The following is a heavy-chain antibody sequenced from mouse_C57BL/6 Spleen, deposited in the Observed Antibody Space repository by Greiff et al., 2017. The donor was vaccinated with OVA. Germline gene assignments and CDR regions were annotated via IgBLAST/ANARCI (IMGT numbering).Heavy chain of an antibody. D-gene: IGHD2-1*01. J-gene: IGHJ4*01. V-gene: IGHV2-5*01. CDR3: AILYGNLYYAMDY. Sequence: QVQLQQSGPGLVQPSQSLSITCTVSGFSLTSYGVHWVRQSPGKGLEWLGVIWRGGSTDYNAAFMSRLSITKDNSKSQVFFKMNSLQADDTAIYYCAILYGNLYYAMDYWGQGTSVTVSS. CDR1: GFSLTSYG. CDR2: IWRGGST.